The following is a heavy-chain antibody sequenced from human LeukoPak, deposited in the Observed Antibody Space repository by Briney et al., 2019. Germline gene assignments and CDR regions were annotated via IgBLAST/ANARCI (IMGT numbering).Heavy chain of an antibody. D-gene: IGHD3-22*01. CDR2: ISAYNGNT. CDR3: ARDWWSYYDRRGPSAPDAFDI. J-gene: IGHJ3*02. Sequence: ASVKVSCKASGYTFTSYGISWVRQAPGQGLEWMGWISAYNGNTNYAQKLQGRVTMTTDTSTSTAYMELRSLRSDDTAVYYCARDWWSYYDRRGPSAPDAFDIWGQGTMVTVSS. V-gene: IGHV1-18*01. CDR1: GYTFTSYG.